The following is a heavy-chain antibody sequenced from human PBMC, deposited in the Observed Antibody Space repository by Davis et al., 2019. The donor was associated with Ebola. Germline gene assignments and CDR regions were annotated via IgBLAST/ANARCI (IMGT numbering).Heavy chain of an antibody. Sequence: PGGSLRLSCAASGFTFSSYEMNWVRQAPGKGLEWVSYISSSGSTIYYADSVKGRFTISRDNAKNSLYLQMNSLRAEDTAVYYCARAKSSGNYYYYGMDVWGQGTTVTVSS. D-gene: IGHD6-19*01. CDR3: ARAKSSGNYYYYGMDV. CDR1: GFTFSSYE. CDR2: ISSSGSTI. V-gene: IGHV3-48*03. J-gene: IGHJ6*02.